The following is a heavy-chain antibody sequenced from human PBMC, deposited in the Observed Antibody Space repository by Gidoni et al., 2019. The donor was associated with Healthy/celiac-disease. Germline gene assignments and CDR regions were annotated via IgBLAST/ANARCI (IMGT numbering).Heavy chain of an antibody. Sequence: EVQLLESGGGLVQPGGSLRLSCAAYGFTFSSYAMSWVRQAPGKGLELVSAISGSGGSTYYADSVKGRFTISRDNSKNTLYLQMNSLRAEDTAVYYCAKVPRYSSSWYYFDYWGQGTLGTVSS. CDR1: GFTFSSYA. CDR2: ISGSGGST. D-gene: IGHD6-13*01. CDR3: AKVPRYSSSWYYFDY. J-gene: IGHJ4*02. V-gene: IGHV3-23*01.